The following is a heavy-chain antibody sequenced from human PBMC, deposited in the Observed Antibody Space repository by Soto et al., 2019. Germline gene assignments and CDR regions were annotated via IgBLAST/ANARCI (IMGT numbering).Heavy chain of an antibody. CDR1: GGAIGSHY. CDR2: IYYSGRT. Sequence: SETLSLTCTVSGGAIGSHYWGWVRQPPGRGLEYIGYIYYSGRTDYNPSLSSRVTISLDTSRSQFSMKLTSLTAADTAVYYCARGRGDHPFDFWGQGTLVTVSS. D-gene: IGHD2-21*02. V-gene: IGHV4-59*11. J-gene: IGHJ4*02. CDR3: ARGRGDHPFDF.